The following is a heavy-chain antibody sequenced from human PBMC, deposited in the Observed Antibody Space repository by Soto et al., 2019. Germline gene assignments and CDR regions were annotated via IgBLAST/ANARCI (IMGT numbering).Heavy chain of an antibody. CDR2: IYYSGST. Sequence: ETLSLTCTVSGGSISSYYWSWIRQPPGKGLEWIGYIYYSGSTNYNPSLKSRVTISVDTSKNQFSLKLSSVTAADTAVYYCAGEPLGSSSWYSGENYWGQGTRVTAPQ. J-gene: IGHJ4*02. D-gene: IGHD6-13*01. CDR3: AGEPLGSSSWYSGENY. CDR1: GGSISSYY. V-gene: IGHV4-59*01.